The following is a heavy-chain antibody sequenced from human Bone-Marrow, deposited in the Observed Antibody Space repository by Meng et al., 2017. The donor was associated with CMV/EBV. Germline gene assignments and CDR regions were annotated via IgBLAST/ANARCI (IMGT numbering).Heavy chain of an antibody. CDR3: AKEGSGNKPLDC. CDR2: IWYDGSNK. J-gene: IGHJ4*02. Sequence: GESLKISCAASGFTFNSYGMHWVRQAPGKGLEWVALIWYDGSNKYYADSVKGRFTIARDNPKNILYLQMNSLRAEDTAAYYCAKEGSGNKPLDCWGQGTLVTVSS. D-gene: IGHD1-26*01. CDR1: GFTFNSYG. V-gene: IGHV3-33*06.